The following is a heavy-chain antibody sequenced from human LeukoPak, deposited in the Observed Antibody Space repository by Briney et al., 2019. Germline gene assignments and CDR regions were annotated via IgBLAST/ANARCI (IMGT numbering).Heavy chain of an antibody. CDR2: ISWDGGST. CDR3: AKDSGTTVTPYYFDY. D-gene: IGHD4-17*01. V-gene: IGHV3-43*01. J-gene: IGHJ4*02. Sequence: GGSLRLSCAASGFTFDDYTMHWVRQAPGKGLEWVSLISWDGGSTYYADSVKGRFTISRDNSKNSLYLQMNSLRTEDTALYYCAKDSGTTVTPYYFDYWGQGTLVTVSS. CDR1: GFTFDDYT.